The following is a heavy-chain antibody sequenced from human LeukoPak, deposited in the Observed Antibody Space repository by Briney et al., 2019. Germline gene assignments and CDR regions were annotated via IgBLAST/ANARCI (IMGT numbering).Heavy chain of an antibody. D-gene: IGHD2-8*01. CDR3: ARGREYCTNGVCSDYFDY. CDR2: IYYSGST. Sequence: SSQTLSLTCTVSGGSISSGGYYWSWIRQRPGKGLEWIGYIYYSGSTYYNPSLKSRVTISVDTSKNQFSLKLSSVTAADTAVYYCARGREYCTNGVCSDYFDYWGQGTLVTVSS. J-gene: IGHJ4*02. V-gene: IGHV4-31*03. CDR1: GGSISSGGYY.